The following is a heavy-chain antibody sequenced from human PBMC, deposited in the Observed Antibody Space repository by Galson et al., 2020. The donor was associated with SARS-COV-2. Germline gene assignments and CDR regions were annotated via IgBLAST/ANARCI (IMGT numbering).Heavy chain of an antibody. CDR3: ARGKEVTATFYYYYAMDV. CDR2: INHSGST. Sequence: SETLSLTCAVYGGSFSGYYWNWIRQSPGKGLEWIGEINHSGSTNYNPSLKSRVTISIDTSKNQFSLKLSSVTAADTAVYSCARGKEVTATFYYYYAMDVWGQGTTVTVSS. CDR1: GGSFSGYY. V-gene: IGHV4-34*01. J-gene: IGHJ6*02. D-gene: IGHD2-21*02.